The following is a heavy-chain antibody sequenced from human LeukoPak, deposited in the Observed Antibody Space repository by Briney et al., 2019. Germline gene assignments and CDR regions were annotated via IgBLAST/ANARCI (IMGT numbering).Heavy chain of an antibody. CDR1: GFTFSSYA. CDR2: ISGSGGST. CDR3: AKDVAGPPGIAVAGPGDY. J-gene: IGHJ4*02. D-gene: IGHD6-19*01. V-gene: IGHV3-23*01. Sequence: PGGSLRLSCAASGFTFSSYAMSWVRQAPGKGLEWVSAISGSGGSTYYADSVKGRFTISRDNSKNTLYLQMNSLRAEDTAVYYCAKDVAGPPGIAVAGPGDYWGQGTLVTVSS.